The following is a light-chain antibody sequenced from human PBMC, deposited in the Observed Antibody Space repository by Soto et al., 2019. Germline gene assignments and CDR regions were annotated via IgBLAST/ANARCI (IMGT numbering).Light chain of an antibody. CDR3: QQRYNWPRFS. V-gene: IGKV3-11*01. CDR1: QSLNNY. CDR2: DAS. Sequence: EVVLTQSPATLSLSPGARATLSCRASQSLNNYLAWYQQKPGQAPRLLIYDASEMSTGVPARFSGSGSGTDFTLTISSHEPEDFAVYYCQQRYNWPRFSFGPGTKLDIK. J-gene: IGKJ3*01.